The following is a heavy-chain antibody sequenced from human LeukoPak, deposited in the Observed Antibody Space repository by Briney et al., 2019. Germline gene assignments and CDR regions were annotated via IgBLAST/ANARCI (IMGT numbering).Heavy chain of an antibody. V-gene: IGHV4-59*12. CDR2: IYYSGST. Sequence: PSETLSLTCTVSGGSISSYYWSWIRQPPGKGLEWIGYIYYSGSTNYNPSLKSRVTISVDTSKNQFSLKLSSVTAADTAVYYCARRGPGNSSGYYYYYYYMDVWGKGTTVTISS. CDR1: GGSISSYY. D-gene: IGHD3-22*01. CDR3: ARRGPGNSSGYYYYYYYMDV. J-gene: IGHJ6*03.